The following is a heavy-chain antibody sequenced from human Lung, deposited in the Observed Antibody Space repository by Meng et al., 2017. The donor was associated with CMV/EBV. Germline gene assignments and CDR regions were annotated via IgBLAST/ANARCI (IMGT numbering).Heavy chain of an antibody. J-gene: IGHJ6*04. CDR1: EYTFTAYY. Sequence: ASXXVSXKASEYTFTAYYIHWVRQAPGQGLEWMGWIDPNGGGTNYAQKFQDRVTMTSDTSIRTAYMELSRLRSDDAALYYCARERYLVPAASPDYYYYGMDVWXTGNTV. D-gene: IGHD2-2*01. CDR3: ARERYLVPAASPDYYYYGMDV. CDR2: IDPNGGGT. V-gene: IGHV1-2*02.